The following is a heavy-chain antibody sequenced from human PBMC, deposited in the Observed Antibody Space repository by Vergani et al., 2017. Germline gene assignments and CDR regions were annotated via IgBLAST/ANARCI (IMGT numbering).Heavy chain of an antibody. V-gene: IGHV3-30*02. CDR1: GFNFMSYG. J-gene: IGHJ4*02. CDR3: AKDRAVGASAVYLDS. Sequence: QVQLVESGGGVVQPGGSLRLSCAASGFNFMSYGMHWVRQAPGKELEWLAFIRYDRSYQYYGDSVTGRFTISRENSNNSLYLQLNSLKPEDTAIYYCAKDRAVGASAVYLDSWGQGTLVTVSS. D-gene: IGHD1-26*01. CDR2: IRYDRSYQ.